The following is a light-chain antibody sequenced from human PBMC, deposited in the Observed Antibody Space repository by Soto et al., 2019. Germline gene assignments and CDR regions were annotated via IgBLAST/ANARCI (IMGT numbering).Light chain of an antibody. V-gene: IGKV3-15*01. Sequence: EIVMTQSPATLSVSPGERATLSCRASQSVSSNLAWYQQKPGQAPRLLIYGASPRATGIQARFSGSGSGTEFTLTISSLQSEDFAVYYCQQYNNLPPWTFGQGTKVEIK. CDR1: QSVSSN. CDR2: GAS. CDR3: QQYNNLPPWT. J-gene: IGKJ1*01.